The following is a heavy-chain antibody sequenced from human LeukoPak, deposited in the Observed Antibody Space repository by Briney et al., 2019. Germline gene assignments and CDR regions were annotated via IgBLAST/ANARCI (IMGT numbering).Heavy chain of an antibody. D-gene: IGHD2-21*02. V-gene: IGHV3-74*01. CDR2: IITDGSST. CDR1: GFTFSSHW. J-gene: IGHJ1*01. CDR3: ARAASCGGDWSSSYLHH. Sequence: PGGSLRLSCAASGFTFSSHWMHWVRQAPGKGLVWVSRIITDGSSTTYAESVKGRFTISRDNAKNTLYLQMNSLRAEDMAVYYCARAASCGGDWSSSYLHHWGQGTLVTVSS.